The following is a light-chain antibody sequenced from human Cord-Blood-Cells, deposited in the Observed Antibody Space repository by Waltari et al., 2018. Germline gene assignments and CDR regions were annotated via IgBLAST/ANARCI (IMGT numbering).Light chain of an antibody. V-gene: IGKV3-20*01. J-gene: IGKJ2*01. Sequence: EIELTQSPGTLSLSTGERATLSLRASQSVSRSYLAWYQQKPGQTPRLLIYGASSRATSIPDRFSGSGAGTDFTLTISRLEPEDFAVYYYQQYGSSPYTFGQGTKLEI. CDR2: GAS. CDR3: QQYGSSPYT. CDR1: QSVSRSY.